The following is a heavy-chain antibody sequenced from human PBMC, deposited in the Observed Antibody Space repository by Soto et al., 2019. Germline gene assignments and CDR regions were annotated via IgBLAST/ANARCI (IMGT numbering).Heavy chain of an antibody. Sequence: ASVKVSCKASGYTFTRSGISWVRQAPGQGPEWMGWISSYNGDTNYAQTFQGRVTMTTDTSTSTAYMELRSLRSDDTAAYYCAREGGAPYYYSVMDVWGQGTPVPVSS. D-gene: IGHD3-10*01. V-gene: IGHV1-18*01. CDR3: AREGGAPYYYSVMDV. J-gene: IGHJ6*02. CDR1: GYTFTRSG. CDR2: ISSYNGDT.